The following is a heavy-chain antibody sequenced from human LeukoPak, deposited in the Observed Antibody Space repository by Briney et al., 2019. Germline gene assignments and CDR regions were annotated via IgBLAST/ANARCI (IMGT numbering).Heavy chain of an antibody. CDR3: ARSYRGRRFDY. J-gene: IGHJ4*02. D-gene: IGHD2-21*01. CDR2: INPNSGDT. V-gene: IGHV1-2*02. Sequence: ASVKVSCKASGYTFTGYYMHWVRQAPGQGLEWMGWINPNSGDTNYAQKFQGRVTMTRDTSISTAYLELSRLRSDDTAVYYCARSYRGRRFDYWGQGTLVTVSS. CDR1: GYTFTGYY.